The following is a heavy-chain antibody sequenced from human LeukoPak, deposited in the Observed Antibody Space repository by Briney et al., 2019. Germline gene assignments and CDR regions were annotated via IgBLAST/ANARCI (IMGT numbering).Heavy chain of an antibody. Sequence: SETLSLTCTVSGGSISSYYWGWIRQPPGKGLEWIGYIYYSGSTNYNPSLKSRVTISVDTSKNQFSLKLSSVTAADTAVYYCARDHRRDYSSGWWVWFDPWGQGTLVTVSS. CDR3: ARDHRRDYSSGWWVWFDP. J-gene: IGHJ5*02. D-gene: IGHD6-19*01. CDR2: IYYSGST. V-gene: IGHV4-59*01. CDR1: GGSISSYY.